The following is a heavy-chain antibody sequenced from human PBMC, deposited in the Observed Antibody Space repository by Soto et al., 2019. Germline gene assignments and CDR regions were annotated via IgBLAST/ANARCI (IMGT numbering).Heavy chain of an antibody. J-gene: IGHJ4*02. V-gene: IGHV4-39*01. Sequence: SETLSLTCTVSGGSISSSSYYWGWIRQPPGKGLEWIGSIYYSGSTYYNPSLKSRVTISVDTSKNQFSLKLSSVTAADTAVYYCARLQGHYSSGWYDNLQAYWGQGTLVTVSS. CDR2: IYYSGST. CDR3: ARLQGHYSSGWYDNLQAY. CDR1: GGSISSSSYY. D-gene: IGHD6-19*01.